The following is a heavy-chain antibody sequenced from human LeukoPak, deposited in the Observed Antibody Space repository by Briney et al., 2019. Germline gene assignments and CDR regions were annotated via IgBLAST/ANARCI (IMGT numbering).Heavy chain of an antibody. V-gene: IGHV3-7*01. CDR2: IKQDGSEK. CDR1: GFTFSSYW. D-gene: IGHD3-10*01. J-gene: IGHJ6*02. Sequence: GGSLRFSCAASGFTFSSYWMSWVRQAPGKGLEWVANIKQDGSEKYYVDSVKGRFTISRDNAKNSLYLQMNSLRAEDTAVYYCARDPGTMVRGGHHYYYGMDVWGQGTTVTVSS. CDR3: ARDPGTMVRGGHHYYYGMDV.